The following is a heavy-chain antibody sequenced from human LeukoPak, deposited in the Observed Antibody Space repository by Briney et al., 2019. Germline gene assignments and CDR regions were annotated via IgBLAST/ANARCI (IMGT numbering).Heavy chain of an antibody. CDR2: INHRGGT. D-gene: IGHD5-18*01. J-gene: IGHJ6*03. Sequence: KPSETLSLTCAVYGGSFSDYSWTWIRQPPGKGLEWIGEINHRGGTNHNPSLMSRVIMSVDTSKNQISLKVSSVTAADTAVYYCARVAYSFSINDWSRIGLGAYPTKYYYHMDVWGKGTTVTVSS. CDR3: ARVAYSFSINDWSRIGLGAYPTKYYYHMDV. CDR1: GGSFSDYS. V-gene: IGHV4-34*01.